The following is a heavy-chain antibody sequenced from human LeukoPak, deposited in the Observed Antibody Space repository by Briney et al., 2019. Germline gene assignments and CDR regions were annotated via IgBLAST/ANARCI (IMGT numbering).Heavy chain of an antibody. J-gene: IGHJ4*02. Sequence: PGGSLRLSCAASGFTFSDYYMSWIRQAPGKGLEWVSYISSSSSYTNYADSVKGRFTISRDNAKNSLYLQMNSLRVEDTAVYYCARYRAGGDYDYWGQGTLVTVSS. CDR3: ARYRAGGDYDY. CDR2: ISSSSSYT. D-gene: IGHD4-17*01. CDR1: GFTFSDYY. V-gene: IGHV3-11*06.